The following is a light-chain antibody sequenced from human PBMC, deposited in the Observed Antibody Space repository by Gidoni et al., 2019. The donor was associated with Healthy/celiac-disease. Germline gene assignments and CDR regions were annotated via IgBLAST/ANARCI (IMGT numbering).Light chain of an antibody. CDR2: GTS. J-gene: IGLJ2*01. V-gene: IGLV1-40*01. CDR3: QSYDSSLSAFVV. CDR1: SSNIGAGYD. Sequence: QSVLTQPPSVSGAPGQRVIISCTGSSSNIGAGYDVHWYQQLPGTAPTLLIYGTSNRPSGVPDRVSGSKSGTSASLAITGLQAEDEADYYCQSYDSSLSAFVVFGGGTKLTVL.